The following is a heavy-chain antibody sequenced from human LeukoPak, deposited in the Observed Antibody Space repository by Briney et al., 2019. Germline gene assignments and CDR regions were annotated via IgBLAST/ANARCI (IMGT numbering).Heavy chain of an antibody. J-gene: IGHJ4*02. V-gene: IGHV4-31*03. Sequence: SETLSLTCTVSGGSISSGGYYWSWIRQHPGKGLEWIVYIYYSGSTYYNPSLKSRVTISVDTSKNQFSLKLSSVTAADTAVYYCARVSGIAARPVNFDYWGQGTLVTVSS. D-gene: IGHD6-6*01. CDR2: IYYSGST. CDR3: ARVSGIAARPVNFDY. CDR1: GGSISSGGYY.